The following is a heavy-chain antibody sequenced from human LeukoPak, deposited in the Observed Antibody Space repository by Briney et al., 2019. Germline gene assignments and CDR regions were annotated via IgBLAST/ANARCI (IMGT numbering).Heavy chain of an antibody. J-gene: IGHJ4*02. Sequence: PSETLSLTCTVSGGSISSYYWSWVRQPPGKGLEGIGYIYYSGRTTYNPSLKSRVTISVDTSKNQFSLKLSSATAADTAVYYCARGGGIAAAGTDYYFDYWGQGTLVTVSS. CDR3: ARGGGIAAAGTDYYFDY. V-gene: IGHV4-59*08. CDR1: GGSISSYY. D-gene: IGHD6-13*01. CDR2: IYYSGRT.